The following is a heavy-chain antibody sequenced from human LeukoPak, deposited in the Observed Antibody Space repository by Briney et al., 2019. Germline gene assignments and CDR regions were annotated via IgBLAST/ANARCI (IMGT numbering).Heavy chain of an antibody. D-gene: IGHD3-10*01. CDR1: GFTFGNNW. CDR3: ARDDDGSGSYYNSDRGMDV. J-gene: IGHJ6*02. V-gene: IGHV3-7*01. CDR2: VKQDGSEK. Sequence: PGGSLRLSCAASGFTFGNNWMAWVRQAPGKGLEWVANVKQDGSEKYYADSVKGRFTISRDNAKNSLYLQMNSLRAEDTAVYYCARDDDGSGSYYNSDRGMDVWGQGTTVTVSS.